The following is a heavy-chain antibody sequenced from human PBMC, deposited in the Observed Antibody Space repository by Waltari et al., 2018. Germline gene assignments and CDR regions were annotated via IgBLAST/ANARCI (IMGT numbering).Heavy chain of an antibody. D-gene: IGHD5-12*01. CDR1: GGSFSGYY. CDR2: INHSGST. CDR3: ARGRRAMATINRRFDP. V-gene: IGHV4-34*01. J-gene: IGHJ5*02. Sequence: QVQLQQWGAGLLKPSETLSLTCAVYGGSFSGYYWSWIRQPPGKGLEWIGEINHSGSTNYNPSLKSRVTISVDTSKNQFSLKLSSVTAADTAVYYCARGRRAMATINRRFDPWGQGTLVTVSS.